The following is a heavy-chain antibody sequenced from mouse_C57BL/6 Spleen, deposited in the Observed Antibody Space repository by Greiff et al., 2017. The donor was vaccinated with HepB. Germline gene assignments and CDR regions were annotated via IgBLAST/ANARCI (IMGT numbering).Heavy chain of an antibody. Sequence: QVHVKQSGAELVKPGASVKISCKASGYAFSSYWMNWVKQRPGKGLEWIGQIYPGDGDTNYNGKFKGKATLTADKSSSTAYMQLSSLTSEDSAVYFCAREDYSNYLAWFAYWGQGTLVTVSA. J-gene: IGHJ3*01. CDR3: AREDYSNYLAWFAY. CDR2: IYPGDGDT. D-gene: IGHD2-5*01. V-gene: IGHV1-80*01. CDR1: GYAFSSYW.